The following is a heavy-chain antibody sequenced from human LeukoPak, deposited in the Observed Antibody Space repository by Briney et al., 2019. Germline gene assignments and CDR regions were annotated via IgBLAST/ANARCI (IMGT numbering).Heavy chain of an antibody. D-gene: IGHD6-19*01. CDR3: ARLYSSGWSQRRAFDI. CDR1: GGSFSGYS. V-gene: IGHV4-34*01. Sequence: SETLSLTCAVYGGSFSGYSWSWIRQPPGKGLEWIGEINHSGSTNYNPSLKSRVTISVDTSKNQFSLKLRSVTAADTAVYYCARLYSSGWSQRRAFDIWGQGTMVTVSS. J-gene: IGHJ3*02. CDR2: INHSGST.